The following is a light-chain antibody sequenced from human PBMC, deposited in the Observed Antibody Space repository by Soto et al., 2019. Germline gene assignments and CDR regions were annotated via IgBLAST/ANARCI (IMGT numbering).Light chain of an antibody. CDR3: SSYTTTSTYL. CDR2: VVS. CDR1: SSDVGGYKY. J-gene: IGLJ1*01. Sequence: QSALTQPASVSGSPGQSITITCTGTSSDVGGYKYVSWYQQHPGKAPKLLIYVVSNRPSGVSNRFSGSKAGNMASLTISGLRAEDEADYYCSSYTTTSTYLFGTGTKLTVL. V-gene: IGLV2-14*01.